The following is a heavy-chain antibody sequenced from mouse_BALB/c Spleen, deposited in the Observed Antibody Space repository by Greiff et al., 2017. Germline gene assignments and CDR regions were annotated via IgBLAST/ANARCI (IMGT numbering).Heavy chain of an antibody. CDR1: GFSLTSYG. V-gene: IGHV2-9*02. CDR3: ARDGNYERVYFDY. J-gene: IGHJ2*01. Sequence: VKLQESGPGLVAPSQSLSITCTVSGFSLTSYGVHWVRQPPGKGLEWLGVIWAGGSTNYNSALMSRLSISKDNSKSQVFLKMNSLQTDDTAMYYCARDGNYERVYFDYWGQGTTLTVSS. D-gene: IGHD2-1*01. CDR2: IWAGGST.